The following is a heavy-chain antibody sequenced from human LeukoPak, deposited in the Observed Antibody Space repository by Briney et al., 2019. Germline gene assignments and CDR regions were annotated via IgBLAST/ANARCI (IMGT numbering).Heavy chain of an antibody. J-gene: IGHJ6*02. Sequence: GGSLRLSCAASGFTSSSYGMHWVRQASGKGLEWVAVIWYDGSNKYYADSVKGRLTISRDNSKNTLYLQMNSLRAEDTAVYYCARVYDSSGYYPYYYYGMDVWGQGTTVTVSS. D-gene: IGHD3-22*01. CDR2: IWYDGSNK. V-gene: IGHV3-33*01. CDR1: GFTSSSYG. CDR3: ARVYDSSGYYPYYYYGMDV.